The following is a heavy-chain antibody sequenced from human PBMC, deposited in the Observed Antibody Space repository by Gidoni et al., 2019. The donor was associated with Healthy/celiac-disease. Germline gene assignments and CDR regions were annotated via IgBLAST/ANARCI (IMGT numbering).Heavy chain of an antibody. V-gene: IGHV1-18*04. CDR1: GYTFTSNG. J-gene: IGHJ5*02. CDR2: ISAYNGHT. CDR3: ARDPGSGTSFDP. D-gene: IGHD1-1*01. Sequence: QVQLVKSGAEVQKPGASVKGTCKASGYTFTSNGISWVRQAPGQGLEGRGWISAYNGHTNYALKLQGRVTMTTVTSTSTAYMALRSLGSDDPAVYYCARDPGSGTSFDPWGQGTLVTVSS.